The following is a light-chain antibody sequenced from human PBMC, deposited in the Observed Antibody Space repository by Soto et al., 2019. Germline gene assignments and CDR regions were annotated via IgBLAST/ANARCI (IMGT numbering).Light chain of an antibody. Sequence: EIVLTQSPATLSLSPGARATLSCRASQNVNNYLAWYQQKPGQAPRLLIYTASNRATGIPARFSGSGSGTDFTLTISSLEPEDFAVYYCQQRSDWPITFGQGTRLEIK. CDR1: QNVNNY. J-gene: IGKJ5*01. CDR2: TAS. V-gene: IGKV3-11*01. CDR3: QQRSDWPIT.